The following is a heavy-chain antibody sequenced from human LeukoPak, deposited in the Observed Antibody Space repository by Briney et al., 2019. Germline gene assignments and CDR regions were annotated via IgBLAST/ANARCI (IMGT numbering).Heavy chain of an antibody. J-gene: IGHJ3*01. Sequence: GGSLRLFCAASGFRFRGLAMSWVRQATGKGLEWVSGIIGSAATTFYAVSGKGRFSISRDNSKNTLYLQMNSLRAEDTAVYFCARDFGPRLYAFDVWGQGTMITVSS. D-gene: IGHD3-16*01. V-gene: IGHV3-23*01. CDR2: IIGSAATT. CDR1: GFRFRGLA. CDR3: ARDFGPRLYAFDV.